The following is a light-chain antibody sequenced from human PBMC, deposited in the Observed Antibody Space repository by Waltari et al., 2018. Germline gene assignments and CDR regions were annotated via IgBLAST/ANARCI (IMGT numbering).Light chain of an antibody. V-gene: IGKV1-5*03. CDR1: QSIGSS. CDR3: QQYNSYST. Sequence: DIQMTQSPSNLSASVGDRVTITCRASQSIGSSLAWYQQKPGKPPTLLIYKASSLESGVPSRFSGSGSGTEFTLTISSLQPDDFATYYCQQYNSYSTFGPGTNVDIK. J-gene: IGKJ3*01. CDR2: KAS.